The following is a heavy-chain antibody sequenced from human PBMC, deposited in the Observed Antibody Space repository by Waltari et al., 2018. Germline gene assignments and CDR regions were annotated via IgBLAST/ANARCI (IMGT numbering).Heavy chain of an antibody. CDR1: GFTFSSYS. D-gene: IGHD2-2*01. J-gene: IGHJ5*02. CDR3: ARGPYCSSTSCFHLTNWFDP. Sequence: EVQLVESGGGLVQPGGSLRLSCAASGFTFSSYSMNWVRQAPGQGLEWVSYISSSSSTIYYADSVKGRFTISRDNAKNSLYLQMNSLRAEDTAVYYCARGPYCSSTSCFHLTNWFDPWGQGTLVTVSS. V-gene: IGHV3-48*01. CDR2: ISSSSSTI.